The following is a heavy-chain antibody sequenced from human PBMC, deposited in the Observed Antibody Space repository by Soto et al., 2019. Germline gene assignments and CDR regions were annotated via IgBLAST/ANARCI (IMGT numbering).Heavy chain of an antibody. D-gene: IGHD5-18*01. Sequence: SETLSLTCVVSGGSISSGGYFWSWIRQPPGKGLEWIGYIYHSGSTYYNPSLKSRVTISVDRSKNQVSLKVNSVTAADTAVYYCARDHPHSYGVYYFDYWGQGTPVTVSS. CDR1: GGSISSGGYF. V-gene: IGHV4-30-2*01. CDR3: ARDHPHSYGVYYFDY. CDR2: IYHSGST. J-gene: IGHJ4*02.